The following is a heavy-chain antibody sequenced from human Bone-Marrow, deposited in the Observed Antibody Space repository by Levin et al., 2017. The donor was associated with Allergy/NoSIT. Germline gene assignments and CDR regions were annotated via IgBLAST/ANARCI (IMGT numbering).Heavy chain of an antibody. CDR2: ISSSSSYI. D-gene: IGHD2-2*01. Sequence: LSLTCAASGFTFTSYSMNWVRQAPGKGLEWVSSISSSSSYIYYADSVKGRFTISRDNAKNSLYLQMNSLRAEDTAVYYCARGDLVYWYFDLWGRGTLVTVSS. J-gene: IGHJ2*01. CDR3: ARGDLVYWYFDL. CDR1: GFTFTSYS. V-gene: IGHV3-21*01.